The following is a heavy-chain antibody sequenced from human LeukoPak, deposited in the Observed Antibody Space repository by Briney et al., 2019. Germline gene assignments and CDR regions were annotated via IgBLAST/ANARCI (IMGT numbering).Heavy chain of an antibody. Sequence: RGASVKVSCKASGGTFTSYAISWVRQAPGQGLEWMGGIIPIFGTANYAQKFQGRVTITTDESTSTAYMELSSLRFEDTAMYYCATFRSGYYRLEYWGQGTLVTVSS. CDR3: ATFRSGYYRLEY. CDR2: IIPIFGTA. J-gene: IGHJ4*02. D-gene: IGHD3-3*01. V-gene: IGHV1-69*05. CDR1: GGTFTSYA.